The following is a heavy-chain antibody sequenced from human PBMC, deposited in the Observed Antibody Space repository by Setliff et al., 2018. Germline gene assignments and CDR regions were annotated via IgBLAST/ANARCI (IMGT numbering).Heavy chain of an antibody. D-gene: IGHD5-12*01. V-gene: IGHV1-58*01. J-gene: IGHJ6*02. Sequence: SVKVSCKASGFTFTSSAVQWVRQARGQRLEWIGWIVVGSGNTNYAQKFQERVTITRDMSKSTAYMELSSLRSEDTAVYYCARGQTLYSAFPGYGMDVWGQGTTVTVSS. CDR3: ARGQTLYSAFPGYGMDV. CDR2: IVVGSGNT. CDR1: GFTFTSSA.